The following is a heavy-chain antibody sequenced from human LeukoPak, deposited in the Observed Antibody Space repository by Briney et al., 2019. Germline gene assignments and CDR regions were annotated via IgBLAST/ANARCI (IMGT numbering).Heavy chain of an antibody. J-gene: IGHJ6*02. D-gene: IGHD2-2*01. CDR3: ARDLSIVVVPAASGGMDV. Sequence: SETLSLTCTISGGSITSDSYYWGWIRQPPGKGLEWLGSIFYRDSTYYNPSLKSRLTMSVDTSKNQFSLKLNSVTAADTAVYYCARDLSIVVVPAASGGMDVWGQGTTVTVSS. CDR1: GGSITSDSYY. CDR2: IFYRDST. V-gene: IGHV4-39*02.